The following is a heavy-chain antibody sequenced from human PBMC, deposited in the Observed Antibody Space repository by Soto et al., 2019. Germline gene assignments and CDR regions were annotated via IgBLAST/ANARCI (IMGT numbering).Heavy chain of an antibody. CDR3: ARQHSGSYYFDY. Sequence: EVQLVESGGGLVQPGGSLRLSCAASGFTFSDFWMTWVRQAPGKGLEWVANMNQDGNQTNYVDSVKGRFSISRDNAQNSLYLQINSLRAEDTAIYYCARQHSGSYYFDYWGQGTPVTVSS. J-gene: IGHJ4*02. V-gene: IGHV3-7*05. CDR2: MNQDGNQT. D-gene: IGHD1-26*01. CDR1: GFTFSDFW.